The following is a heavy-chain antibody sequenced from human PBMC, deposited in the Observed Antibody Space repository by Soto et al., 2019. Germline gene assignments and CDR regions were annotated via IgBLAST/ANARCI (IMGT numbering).Heavy chain of an antibody. D-gene: IGHD3-3*01. CDR2: IYYSGST. J-gene: IGHJ6*02. V-gene: IGHV4-61*01. Sequence: SETLSLTCTVSGGSVSSGSYYWRWIRQPPGKGLEWIGYIYYSGSTNYNPSLKSRVTISVDTSKNQFSLKLSSVTAADTAVYYCARQYDFWSGYYSYYYYGMDAWGQGTTVTVSS. CDR3: ARQYDFWSGYYSYYYYGMDA. CDR1: GGSVSSGSYY.